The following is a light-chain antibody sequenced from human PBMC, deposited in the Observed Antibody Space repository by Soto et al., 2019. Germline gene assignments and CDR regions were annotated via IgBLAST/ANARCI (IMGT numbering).Light chain of an antibody. J-gene: IGKJ5*01. V-gene: IGKV1-9*01. CDR1: QDISSY. CDR2: TAS. Sequence: DIQLTQSPSFLSASVGDRVTITCRASQDISSYLAWYQQKPGKAPKLLIYTASTLQSGVPSRFSGSGSGTEFTLTISSLQPEDFATYYCLQLNSYPFTFGQGTRLEIK. CDR3: LQLNSYPFT.